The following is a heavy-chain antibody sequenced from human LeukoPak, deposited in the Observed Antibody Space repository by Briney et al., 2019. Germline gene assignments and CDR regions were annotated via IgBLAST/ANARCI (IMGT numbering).Heavy chain of an antibody. CDR1: GFSISGGYY. Sequence: PSETLSLTCSVSGFSISGGYYWGWIRQPPGKGLEWLGSIYHSGNTDYNPSLKSRVTISVDTAKNKFFLRLGSVTAADTAVYYCARWRLDSFDYWGQGILVTVSS. CDR3: ARWRLDSFDY. V-gene: IGHV4-38-2*02. D-gene: IGHD3-22*01. J-gene: IGHJ4*02. CDR2: IYHSGNT.